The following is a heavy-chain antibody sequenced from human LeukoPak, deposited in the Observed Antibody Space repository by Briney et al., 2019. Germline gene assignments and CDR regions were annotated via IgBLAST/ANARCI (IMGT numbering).Heavy chain of an antibody. Sequence: PSETLSLTCTVSGGSISSSYSYWGWIRQPPGKGLEWIGNIYYSGSTYYNPSLKSRVTISVDTSKNHFSLKLNSVTAADTAVYYCARTKLELRSMPSYYFDYWGQGTLVTVSS. D-gene: IGHD1-7*01. J-gene: IGHJ4*02. CDR2: IYYSGST. V-gene: IGHV4-39*02. CDR3: ARTKLELRSMPSYYFDY. CDR1: GGSISSSYSY.